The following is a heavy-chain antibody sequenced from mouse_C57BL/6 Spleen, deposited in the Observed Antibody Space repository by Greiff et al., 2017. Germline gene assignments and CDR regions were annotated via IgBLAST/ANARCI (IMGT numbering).Heavy chain of an antibody. CDR3: AIYGNYEYYAMDY. CDR1: GYAFSSYW. CDR2: IYPGDGDT. J-gene: IGHJ4*01. Sequence: QVQLQQSGAELVKPGASVKISCKASGYAFSSYWMNWVKQRPGKGLEWIGQIYPGDGDTNYNGKFKGKATLTADKSSSTAYMQLSSLTSADSAVYFCAIYGNYEYYAMDYWGQGTSVTVSS. D-gene: IGHD2-1*01. V-gene: IGHV1-80*01.